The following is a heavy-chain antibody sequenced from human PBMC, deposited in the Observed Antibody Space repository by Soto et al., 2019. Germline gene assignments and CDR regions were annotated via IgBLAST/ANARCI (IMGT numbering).Heavy chain of an antibody. CDR2: INRHGDST. J-gene: IGHJ4*02. CDR1: GFGFDEYG. V-gene: IGHV3-20*04. Sequence: EVYLVESGGGVVRPGGSLRLSCAASGFGFDEYGMSWVRQGPGKGLEWVSGINRHGDSTGYADSVKGRFTISRDNAKNSLCLEMNGLRAEDTAFYYCARDHRWGYEYGDYGDSWGQGTLVTVSS. D-gene: IGHD4-17*01. CDR3: ARDHRWGYEYGDYGDS.